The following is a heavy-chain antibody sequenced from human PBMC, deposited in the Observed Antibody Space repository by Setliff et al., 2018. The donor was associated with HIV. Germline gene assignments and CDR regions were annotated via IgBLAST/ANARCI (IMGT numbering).Heavy chain of an antibody. CDR2: ISAYDGNT. J-gene: IGHJ4*02. Sequence: GASVKVSCKASGYTFSTYAMSWVRQAPGQGLEWMGWISAYDGNTISAQRFQGRVTLTTDTSTGTAYMDLRSLRSDDTAVYYCARQLSNSLESWGQGTPVTVSS. D-gene: IGHD1-1*01. CDR3: ARQLSNSLES. CDR1: GYTFSTYA. V-gene: IGHV1-18*01.